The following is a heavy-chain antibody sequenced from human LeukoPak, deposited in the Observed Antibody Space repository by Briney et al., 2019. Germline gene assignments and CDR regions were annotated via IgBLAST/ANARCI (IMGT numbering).Heavy chain of an antibody. Sequence: PGGSLRLSCAASGFSFHTYWMYWVRQAPGKGLVWVSHINSDGSIVNYEDSVKGRFTISRDNAKNTLYLQTNSLGADDTALYFCSRGRNWDDGDYWGQGTLVTVSS. J-gene: IGHJ4*02. CDR2: INSDGSIV. CDR3: SRGRNWDDGDY. V-gene: IGHV3-74*01. D-gene: IGHD1-1*01. CDR1: GFSFHTYW.